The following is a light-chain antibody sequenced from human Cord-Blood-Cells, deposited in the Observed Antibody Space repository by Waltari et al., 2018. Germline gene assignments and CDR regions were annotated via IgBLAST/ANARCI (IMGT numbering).Light chain of an antibody. CDR2: DVS. CDR3: SSYTSSSTLYV. V-gene: IGLV2-14*01. J-gene: IGLJ1*01. Sequence: QSALTHPASVSGSPGQWITIYCTGTSSDVGGYNYVSWYQQHPGEAPKLMIYDVSNRPSGVSNRFSGSKSGNTASLTISGLQAEDEADYYCSSYTSSSTLYVFGTGTKVTVL. CDR1: SSDVGGYNY.